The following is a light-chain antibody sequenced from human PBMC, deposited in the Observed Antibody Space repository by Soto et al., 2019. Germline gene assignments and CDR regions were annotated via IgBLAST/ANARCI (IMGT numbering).Light chain of an antibody. Sequence: EIVFTQSPGTLSLSPGERATLSCRASQSVSSSYLAWYQQKHGQAPRLLIYGASSRDTGIPDRFSGSGSGTDFTLTISRLEPEDFAVYYCQQYGSSPRTFGQGTQVDIK. V-gene: IGKV3-20*01. CDR3: QQYGSSPRT. CDR2: GAS. CDR1: QSVSSSY. J-gene: IGKJ1*01.